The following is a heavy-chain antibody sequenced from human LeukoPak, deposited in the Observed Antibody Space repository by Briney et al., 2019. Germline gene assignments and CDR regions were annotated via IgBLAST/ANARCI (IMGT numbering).Heavy chain of an antibody. D-gene: IGHD1-1*01. CDR1: GFTVSSNY. Sequence: GGSLRLSCAASGFTVSSNYMSWVRQAPGKGLEWVSVIYSGGSTYYADSVKGRFTISRDDSKNTLYLQMNSLRAEDTAVYYCARDTTGPFNPWGQGTLVTVSS. CDR2: IYSGGST. V-gene: IGHV3-53*01. J-gene: IGHJ5*02. CDR3: ARDTTGPFNP.